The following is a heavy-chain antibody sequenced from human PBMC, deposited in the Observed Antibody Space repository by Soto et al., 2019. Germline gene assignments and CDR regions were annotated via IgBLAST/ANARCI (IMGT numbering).Heavy chain of an antibody. CDR2: ISYDGSNK. CDR1: GFTFSSYA. CDR3: ARDRTITIFGVVILVGGMDV. J-gene: IGHJ6*02. Sequence: SLRLSCAASGFTFSSYAMHWVRQAPGKGLEWVAVISYDGSNKYYADSVKGRFTISRDNSKNTLYLQMNSLRAEDTAVYYCARDRTITIFGVVILVGGMDVWGQGTTVTVSS. D-gene: IGHD3-3*01. V-gene: IGHV3-30-3*01.